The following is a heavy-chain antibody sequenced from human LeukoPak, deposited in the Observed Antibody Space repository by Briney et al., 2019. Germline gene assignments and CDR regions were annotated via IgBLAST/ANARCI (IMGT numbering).Heavy chain of an antibody. V-gene: IGHV3-53*01. D-gene: IGHD5-18*01. J-gene: IGHJ4*02. CDR1: GFAVSSNY. CDR3: ATSYSYGPFDY. CDR2: IYSGGST. Sequence: GGSLRLSCAASGFAVSSNYMSWVRQAPGKGLEWVSVIYSGGSTYYADSVKGRFTVSRDNSKNTLYLQMNSLRAVDTAVYYCATSYSYGPFDYWGQGTLVAVSS.